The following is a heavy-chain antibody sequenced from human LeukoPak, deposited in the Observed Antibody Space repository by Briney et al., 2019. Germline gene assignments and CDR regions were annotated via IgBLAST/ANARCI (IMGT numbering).Heavy chain of an antibody. CDR2: IYTTGST. Sequence: SETLSLTCTVSGGSISTFYWSWIRQPAGKGLEWIGRIYTTGSTNYNPSLKSRVTMSVDTSKNQFSLKLSSVTAADTAVYYCARDHGRYFDWLLPDYWGQGTLVSVSS. CDR1: GGSISTFY. V-gene: IGHV4-4*07. D-gene: IGHD3-9*01. CDR3: ARDHGRYFDWLLPDY. J-gene: IGHJ4*02.